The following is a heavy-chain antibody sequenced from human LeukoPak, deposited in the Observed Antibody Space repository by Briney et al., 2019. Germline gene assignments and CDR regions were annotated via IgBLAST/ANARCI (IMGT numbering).Heavy chain of an antibody. CDR3: ASRATRGYYYYYYMDV. V-gene: IGHV4-39*01. Sequence: SETLSLTCTVSGGSISSSSYYWGWIRQPPGNGLEWIGSIYYSGSTYYNPSLKSRVTISVDTSKNQFSLKLSPVTAADTAVYYCASRATRGYYYYYYMDVWGKGTTVTVSS. J-gene: IGHJ6*03. CDR2: IYYSGST. CDR1: GGSISSSSYY. D-gene: IGHD2-15*01.